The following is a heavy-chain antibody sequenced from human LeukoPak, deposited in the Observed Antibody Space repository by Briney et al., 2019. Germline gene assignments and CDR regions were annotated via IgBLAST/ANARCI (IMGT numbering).Heavy chain of an antibody. D-gene: IGHD3-10*02. Sequence: GGSLRLSCAASGLIFNSYEMNWVRQAPGKGLEWVSFISSSGLSIYYADSVTGRFTIYRDNATNSLYLQMNSLRAEDTAVYYCAELGITMIGGVWGKGTTVTISS. CDR2: ISSSGLSI. V-gene: IGHV3-48*03. CDR3: AELGITMIGGV. J-gene: IGHJ6*04. CDR1: GLIFNSYE.